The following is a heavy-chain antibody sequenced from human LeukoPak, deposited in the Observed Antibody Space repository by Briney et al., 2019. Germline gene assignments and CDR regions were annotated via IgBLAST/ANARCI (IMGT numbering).Heavy chain of an antibody. J-gene: IGHJ4*02. CDR2: IYYSGST. CDR1: GGSISSYY. CDR3: ARDVSESTFDY. D-gene: IGHD2-8*01. Sequence: SEILSLTCTVSGGSISSYYWSWIRHPPGKGLEWIAYIYYSGSTNYNPSLKSRLTISVDTSKNQFSLKLSSVTAADTAVYYCARDVSESTFDYWGQGTLVTVSS. V-gene: IGHV4-59*08.